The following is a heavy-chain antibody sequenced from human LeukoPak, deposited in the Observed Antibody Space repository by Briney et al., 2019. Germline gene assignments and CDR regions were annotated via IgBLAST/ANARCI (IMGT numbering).Heavy chain of an antibody. Sequence: GGSLRLSCAASGFTFSNYGMSWVRQAPGKGLEWVANIKQDGSEKYYVDSVKGRFTISRDNAKNSLYLQMNSLRAEDTAVYYCARVYPVNYWGQGTLVTVSS. CDR3: ARVYPVNY. CDR2: IKQDGSEK. J-gene: IGHJ4*02. CDR1: GFTFSNYG. V-gene: IGHV3-7*01. D-gene: IGHD2-2*02.